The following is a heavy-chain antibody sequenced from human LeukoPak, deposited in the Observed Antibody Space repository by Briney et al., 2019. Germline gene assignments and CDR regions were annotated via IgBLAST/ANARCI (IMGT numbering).Heavy chain of an antibody. Sequence: GGSLRLSCAASGFPFTVYPTHWVRQAPGKGLEWVSVSSSDETYKFYADSVRGRFTISRDNSKNRLYLQMSDLRAEDTAVYYCARVGYSSGWYDYGMDVWGQGTTVTVSS. V-gene: IGHV3-30-3*01. J-gene: IGHJ6*02. CDR2: SSSDETYK. D-gene: IGHD6-19*01. CDR1: GFPFTVYP. CDR3: ARVGYSSGWYDYGMDV.